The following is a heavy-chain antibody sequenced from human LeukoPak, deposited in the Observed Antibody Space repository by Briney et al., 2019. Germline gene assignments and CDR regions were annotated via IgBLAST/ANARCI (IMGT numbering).Heavy chain of an antibody. CDR1: GFTFGSSA. D-gene: IGHD3-10*01. CDR3: AKSPYYYGSGSYSPFDY. J-gene: IGHJ4*02. CDR2: VSNSGGST. V-gene: IGHV3-23*01. Sequence: GGSLSLSCAASGFTFGSSAMSWVRQAPGEGLEWVSAVSNSGGSTFYADSVKGRFTISRDNSKNTLYLQMNSLRAEDTAVYYCAKSPYYYGSGSYSPFDYWGQGTLVTVSS.